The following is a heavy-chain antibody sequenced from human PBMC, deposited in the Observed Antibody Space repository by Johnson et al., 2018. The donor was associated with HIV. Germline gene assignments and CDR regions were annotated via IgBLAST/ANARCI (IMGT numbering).Heavy chain of an antibody. D-gene: IGHD6-6*01. Sequence: VQLVESGGGLIQPGGSLRLSCAASEFTVSGGYMNWVRQAPGKGLEWVSVIYSGGSTYYADSVKGRFTISRDNSKNTLYLQMNSLRAEDTAVYYCARGGGYSIAAPSDAFDIWGQGTMVTVSS. J-gene: IGHJ3*02. CDR3: ARGGGYSIAAPSDAFDI. CDR1: EFTVSGGY. V-gene: IGHV3-66*03. CDR2: IYSGGST.